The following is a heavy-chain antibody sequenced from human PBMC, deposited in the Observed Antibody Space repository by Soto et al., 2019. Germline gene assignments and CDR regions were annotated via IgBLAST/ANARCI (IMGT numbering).Heavy chain of an antibody. CDR2: IYSGGYT. Sequence: EVQLVESGGGLIQPGGSLRLSCAVSGFTVSNNYMSWVRQAPGKGLEGVSVIYSGGYTAYGDSVKGRFTISRDNSKNTLYFQMNTRSADGRALFYWATQPGGGGYWGQGTLVTVSS. CDR3: ATQPGGGGY. V-gene: IGHV3-53*01. D-gene: IGHD2-2*01. J-gene: IGHJ4*02. CDR1: GFTVSNNY.